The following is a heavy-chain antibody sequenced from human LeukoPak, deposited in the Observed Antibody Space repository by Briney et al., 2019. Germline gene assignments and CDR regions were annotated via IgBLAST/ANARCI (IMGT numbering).Heavy chain of an antibody. V-gene: IGHV3-74*01. J-gene: IGHJ3*01. CDR1: GFTISSYW. Sequence: GGSLRLSCAASGFTISSYWMHWVRQAPGKGLVWVSRVDSGGTNTIYADSVQGRFTISRDNAKNSLYLQINSLRAEDTALYYCARGGPDHAFDVWGQGTMVTVSS. CDR3: ARGGPDHAFDV. D-gene: IGHD1-14*01. CDR2: VDSGGTNT.